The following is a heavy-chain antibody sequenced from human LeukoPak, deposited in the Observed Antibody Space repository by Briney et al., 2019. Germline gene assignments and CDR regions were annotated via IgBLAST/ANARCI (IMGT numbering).Heavy chain of an antibody. J-gene: IGHJ4*02. D-gene: IGHD6-6*01. CDR2: ISYDGSNK. Sequence: GGAPRLSFGAPGFTFSSYGMHLGRQAPGQGVGGGGVISYDGSNKYYADSVKGRFTISRDNSKNTLYLQMNSLRAEDTAVYYCAKGRSYSSSSEEDYWGQGTLVTVSS. CDR3: AKGRSYSSSSEEDY. CDR1: GFTFSSYG. V-gene: IGHV3-30*18.